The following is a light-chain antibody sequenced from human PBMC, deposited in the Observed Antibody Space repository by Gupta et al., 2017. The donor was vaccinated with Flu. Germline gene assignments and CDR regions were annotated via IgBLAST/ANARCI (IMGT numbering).Light chain of an antibody. CDR2: DVS. CDR3: QQDRAPLRMHT. J-gene: IGKJ2*01. V-gene: IGKV3-20*01. Sequence: EIVLTQSPGTLSLSPGERATLFCRASQTVSTNYLAWYQQKPDQAPRLLIYDVSIRATGVPDRFSGSGAGTDVTLTINRLEPEDFAVYYCQQDRAPLRMHTFGQGTKVEIK. CDR1: QTVSTNY.